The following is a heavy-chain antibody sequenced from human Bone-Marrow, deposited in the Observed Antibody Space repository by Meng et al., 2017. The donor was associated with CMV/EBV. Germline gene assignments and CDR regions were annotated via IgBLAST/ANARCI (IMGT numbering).Heavy chain of an antibody. D-gene: IGHD5-18*01. CDR3: ARGRIQLYYYYYYGMDV. Sequence: GESLKISCAASGFTFSSYWMSWVRQAPGKGLEWVSVIYSGGSSTYYADSVKGRFTISRDNSKNTLYLQMNSLRAEDTAVYYCARGRIQLYYYYYYGMDVWGQGTTVTVSS. CDR2: IYSGGSST. J-gene: IGHJ6*02. CDR1: GFTFSSYW. V-gene: IGHV3-NL1*01.